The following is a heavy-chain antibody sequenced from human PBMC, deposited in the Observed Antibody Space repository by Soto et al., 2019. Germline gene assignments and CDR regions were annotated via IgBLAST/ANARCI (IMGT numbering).Heavy chain of an antibody. Sequence: EVQLVESGGGLVQPGGSLRLSCAASGFLFNTYWMFWVRQAPRKGLLWVSRIKSDGSSTNHADSVKGRFTISRDNAKNTLYLQMTSLRAEDTAVYCFAIGGGDYNYLDYWGQGILVTVSS. CDR3: AIGGGDYNYLDY. CDR2: IKSDGSST. D-gene: IGHD3-9*01. V-gene: IGHV3-74*01. CDR1: GFLFNTYW. J-gene: IGHJ4*02.